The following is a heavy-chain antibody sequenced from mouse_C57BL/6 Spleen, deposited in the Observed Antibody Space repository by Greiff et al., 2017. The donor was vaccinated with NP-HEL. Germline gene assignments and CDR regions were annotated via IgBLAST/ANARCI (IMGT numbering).Heavy chain of an antibody. D-gene: IGHD4-1*01. CDR2: INPSNGGT. V-gene: IGHV1-53*01. J-gene: IGHJ1*03. CDR3: ARSDWGGFYWYFDV. Sequence: QVQLQQPGTELVKPGASVKLSCKASVYTFTSSWMHLVQQRPGQGLDWIGNINPSNGGTNYNEKFKSKATLTVAKSSSTAYMQLSSLTSEDSAVDYCARSDWGGFYWYFDVWGTGTTVTVSS. CDR1: VYTFTSSW.